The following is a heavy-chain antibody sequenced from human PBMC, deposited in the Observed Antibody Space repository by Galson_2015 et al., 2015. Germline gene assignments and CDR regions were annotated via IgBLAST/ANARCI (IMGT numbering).Heavy chain of an antibody. V-gene: IGHV3-30*18. D-gene: IGHD6-19*01. CDR2: ISYDGSNK. CDR1: GFTFSSYG. Sequence: SLRLSCAASGFTFSSYGMHWVRQAPGKGLEWVAVISYDGSNKYYADFVKGRFTISRDNSKNTLYLQMNSLRAEDTAVYYCAKPQYSSGWYGAFDIWGQGTMVTVSS. J-gene: IGHJ3*02. CDR3: AKPQYSSGWYGAFDI.